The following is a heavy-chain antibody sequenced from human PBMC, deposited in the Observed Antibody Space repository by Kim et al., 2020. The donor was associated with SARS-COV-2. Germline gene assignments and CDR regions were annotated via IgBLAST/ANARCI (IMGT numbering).Heavy chain of an antibody. CDR1: GFSFGIYA. V-gene: IGHV3-23*01. CDR3: ARRPGTAAAGTAHFDP. D-gene: IGHD6-13*01. J-gene: IGHJ5*02. CDR2: IGGLDGGI. Sequence: GGSLRLSCAASGFSFGIYAMSWVRQAPGKGLEWVSTIGGLDGGIFHADSVKGRFTISRDNSKNTLYLQMTNLKTEDTATYYCARRPGTAAAGTAHFDPWSQGTLVTVSS.